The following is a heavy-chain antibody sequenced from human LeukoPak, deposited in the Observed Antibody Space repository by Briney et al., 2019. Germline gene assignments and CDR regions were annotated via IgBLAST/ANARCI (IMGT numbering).Heavy chain of an antibody. J-gene: IGHJ4*02. V-gene: IGHV1-18*01. CDR2: ISAYNGNT. D-gene: IGHD3-10*01. CDR1: GYTFTSYG. CDR3: ARGLDKVWFGELVSDY. Sequence: ASVKVSCKASGYTFTSYGISWVRQAPGQGLEWMGWISAYNGNTNYAQKFQGRVTMTRNTSISTAYMELSSLRSEDTAVYYCARGLDKVWFGELVSDYWGQGTLVTVSS.